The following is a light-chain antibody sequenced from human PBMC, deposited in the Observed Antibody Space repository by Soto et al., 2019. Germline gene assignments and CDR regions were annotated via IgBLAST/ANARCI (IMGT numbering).Light chain of an antibody. J-gene: IGLJ1*01. Sequence: QSGLTQPASGSGSPGQSITISCTGTSSDVGGYNYVSWYQQHPGKAPKLMIYEVSNRPSGVSNRFSGSKSGNTASLTISGLQAEDEADYYCSSYTSSSGVFGTGTKVTVL. CDR1: SSDVGGYNY. V-gene: IGLV2-14*01. CDR3: SSYTSSSGV. CDR2: EVS.